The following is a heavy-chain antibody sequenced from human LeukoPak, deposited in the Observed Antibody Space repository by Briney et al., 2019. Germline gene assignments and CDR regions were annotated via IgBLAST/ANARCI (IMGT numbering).Heavy chain of an antibody. Sequence: PSETLSLTCPVSGGFISSSSYYWGWIRQPPGKGLEWIGSIYYSGSTYYNPSLKSRVTISVDTSKNQFSLKLSSVTAADTAVYYCARLRADDYDYVWGSYPFDYWGQGTLVTVSS. J-gene: IGHJ4*02. CDR3: ARLRADDYDYVWGSYPFDY. V-gene: IGHV4-39*01. D-gene: IGHD3-16*02. CDR1: GGFISSSSYY. CDR2: IYYSGST.